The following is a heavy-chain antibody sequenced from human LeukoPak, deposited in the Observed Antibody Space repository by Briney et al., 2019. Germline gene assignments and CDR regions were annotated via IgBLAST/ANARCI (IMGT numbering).Heavy chain of an antibody. J-gene: IGHJ4*02. D-gene: IGHD3-22*01. V-gene: IGHV4-39*07. CDR2: IYYSGST. CDR1: GGSISSSSYY. Sequence: PSETLSLTCTVSGGSISSSSYYWGWIRQPPGKGLEWIGSIYYSGSTYYNPSLKCRVTISVDTSKNQFSLKLSSVTAADTAVYYCARIDSKILLFDYWGQGTLVTVSS. CDR3: ARIDSKILLFDY.